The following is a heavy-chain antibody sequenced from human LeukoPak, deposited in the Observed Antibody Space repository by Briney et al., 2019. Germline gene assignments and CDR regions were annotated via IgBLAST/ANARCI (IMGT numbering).Heavy chain of an antibody. Sequence: ASVKVSCKASGGTFSIYAISWVRQAPGQGLEWMGRIIPILGIANYAQKFQGRVTITADKSTSTAYMELSSLRSEDTAVYYCARDLIPSVAVAPFDPWGQGTLVTVSS. CDR2: IIPILGIA. CDR3: ARDLIPSVAVAPFDP. V-gene: IGHV1-69*04. J-gene: IGHJ5*02. CDR1: GGTFSIYA. D-gene: IGHD2-15*01.